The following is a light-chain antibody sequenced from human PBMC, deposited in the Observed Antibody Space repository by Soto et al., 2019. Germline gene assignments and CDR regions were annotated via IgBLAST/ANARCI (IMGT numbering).Light chain of an antibody. Sequence: EIVLTQSPGTLSLSPGERATLSCRASQSVSRSYLAWYQQKTGQAPRLLIYGASSRATGIPDRFSGSGSGTDFAHTISRLEAEGFAVYYCQQYGSSRTFGQGTKVELK. CDR2: GAS. J-gene: IGKJ1*01. CDR1: QSVSRSY. V-gene: IGKV3-20*01. CDR3: QQYGSSRT.